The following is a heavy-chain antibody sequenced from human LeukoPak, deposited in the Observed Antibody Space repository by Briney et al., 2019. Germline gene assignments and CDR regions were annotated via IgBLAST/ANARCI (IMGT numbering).Heavy chain of an antibody. CDR1: GLTFSDYY. Sequence: GGSLRLSCAASGLTFSDYYMSWIRQAPGKGLEWVSYISSSGSTIYYADSVKGRFTISRDNAKDSLYLQMNSLRAEDTAVYYCARVSGAAMRHDYWGQGTLVTVSS. CDR2: ISSSGSTI. V-gene: IGHV3-11*01. J-gene: IGHJ4*02. D-gene: IGHD2-2*01. CDR3: ARVSGAAMRHDY.